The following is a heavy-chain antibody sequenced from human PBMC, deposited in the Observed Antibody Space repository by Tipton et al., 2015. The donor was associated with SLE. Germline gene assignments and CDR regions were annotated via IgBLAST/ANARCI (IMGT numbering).Heavy chain of an antibody. J-gene: IGHJ5*02. Sequence: LRLSCTVSGGSVSSGSYYWSWIRQPPGKGLEWIGYIYSSGSTKYNPSLKSRVTISADTSKNQFSLKLSSVTAADTAVYYCARDERGSYSYNWFDPWGQGTLVTVSS. CDR1: GGSVSSGSYY. V-gene: IGHV4-61*01. D-gene: IGHD1-26*01. CDR3: ARDERGSYSYNWFDP. CDR2: IYSSGST.